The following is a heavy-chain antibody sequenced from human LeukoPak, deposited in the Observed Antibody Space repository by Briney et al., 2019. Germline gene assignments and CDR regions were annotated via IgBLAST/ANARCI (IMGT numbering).Heavy chain of an antibody. Sequence: TSETLSLTCAVYGGSFSGYYWSWIRQPPGKGLEWIGEINHSGSTNYNPSLKSRVTISVDTSKNQFSLKLSSVTAADTAVYYCAKHHCSGGSCFDAFDIWGQGTMVTVSS. CDR3: AKHHCSGGSCFDAFDI. J-gene: IGHJ3*02. CDR2: INHSGST. V-gene: IGHV4-34*01. CDR1: GGSFSGYY. D-gene: IGHD2-15*01.